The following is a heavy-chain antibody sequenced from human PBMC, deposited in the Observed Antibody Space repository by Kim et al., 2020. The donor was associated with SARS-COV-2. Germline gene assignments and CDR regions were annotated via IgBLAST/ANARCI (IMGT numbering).Heavy chain of an antibody. Sequence: SETLSLTCTVSGGSISSSGYCWGWIRQPPGKGLEWIGTIYYSAFTNYDPSLRSRVTISVDTFNNQFSLKLSSVTAADTALYYCARLKGSSSHYYYGMDIWGQGTTVTVSS. CDR1: GGSISSSGYC. J-gene: IGHJ6*02. D-gene: IGHD6-6*01. CDR3: ARLKGSSSHYYYGMDI. V-gene: IGHV4-39*01. CDR2: IYYSAFT.